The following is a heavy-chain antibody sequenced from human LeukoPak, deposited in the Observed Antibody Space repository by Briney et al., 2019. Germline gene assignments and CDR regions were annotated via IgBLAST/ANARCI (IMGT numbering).Heavy chain of an antibody. D-gene: IGHD3-10*01. V-gene: IGHV3-30*04. J-gene: IGHJ4*02. CDR1: GFTFSSYA. Sequence: GGSLRLSCAASGFTFSSYAMHWVRQAPGKGLEWVAVISYDGSNKYYADSVKGRFTISRDNSKNTLYLQMNSLRVEDTAVYYCARMDYYGSGSYFPTSCDYWGQGTLVTVSS. CDR3: ARMDYYGSGSYFPTSCDY. CDR2: ISYDGSNK.